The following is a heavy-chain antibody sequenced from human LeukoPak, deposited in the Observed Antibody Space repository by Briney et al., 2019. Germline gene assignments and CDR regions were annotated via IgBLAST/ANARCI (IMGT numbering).Heavy chain of an antibody. CDR2: IYPGDSDT. CDR1: GYSFTSYW. CDR3: ARLPWYYGSGSYGPFDY. D-gene: IGHD3-10*01. V-gene: IGHV5-51*01. J-gene: IGHJ4*02. Sequence: GGSLKISCKGSGYSFTSYWIGWVRQMPGKGLEWMGIIYPGDSDTRYSPSFQGQVTISADKSIGTAYLQWSSLKASDTAMYYCARLPWYYGSGSYGPFDYWGQGTLVTVSS.